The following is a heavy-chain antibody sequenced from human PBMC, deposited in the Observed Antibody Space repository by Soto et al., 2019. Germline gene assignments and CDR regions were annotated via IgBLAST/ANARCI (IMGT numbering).Heavy chain of an antibody. J-gene: IGHJ1*01. D-gene: IGHD5-12*01. Sequence: GGSLRLSCAASGFTFSSYWMSWVRQAPGKGLEWVANIKQDGSEKYYVDSVKGRFTISRDNAKNSLYLQMNSLRAEDTAVYYCARVGRDVDIVATITSFQHWGQGTLVTVSS. V-gene: IGHV3-7*03. CDR1: GFTFSSYW. CDR2: IKQDGSEK. CDR3: ARVGRDVDIVATITSFQH.